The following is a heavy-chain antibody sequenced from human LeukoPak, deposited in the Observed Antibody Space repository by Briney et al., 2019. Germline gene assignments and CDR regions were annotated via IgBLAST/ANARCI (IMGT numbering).Heavy chain of an antibody. J-gene: IGHJ4*02. V-gene: IGHV4-61*02. CDR1: GGSISSGGYY. CDR3: AREIASYSYGSKGVTFDY. Sequence: SETLSLTCTVSGGSISSGGYYWSWIRQHPGKGLEWIGRIYTSGSTNYNPSLKSRVTMSVDTSKNQFSLKLSSVTAADTAVYYCAREIASYSYGSKGVTFDYWGQGTLVTVSS. CDR2: IYTSGST. D-gene: IGHD5-18*01.